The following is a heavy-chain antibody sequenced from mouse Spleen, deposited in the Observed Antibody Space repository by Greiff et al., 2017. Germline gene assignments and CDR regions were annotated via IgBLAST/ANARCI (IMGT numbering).Heavy chain of an antibody. CDR1: GFTFSDYY. CDR2: ISNGGGST. Sequence: EVKVVESGGGLVQPGGSLKLSCATSGFTFSDYYMYWVRQTPEKRLEWVAYISNGGGSTYYPDTVKGRFTISRDNAKNTLYLQMSRLKSEDTAMYYCARDSSGSFDYWGQGTTLTVSS. J-gene: IGHJ2*01. V-gene: IGHV5-12*02. D-gene: IGHD3-2*01. CDR3: ARDSSGSFDY.